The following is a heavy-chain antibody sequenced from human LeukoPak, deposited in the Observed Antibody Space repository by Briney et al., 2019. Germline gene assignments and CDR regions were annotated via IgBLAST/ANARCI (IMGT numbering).Heavy chain of an antibody. CDR1: GFTFSSYA. J-gene: IGHJ4*02. V-gene: IGHV3-23*01. CDR3: AKFWVSGYSSGWHYFDY. CDR2: ISGSGDST. Sequence: PGGSLRLPCAASGFTFSSYAMSWVRQAPGKGLEWGSGISGSGDSTFYAESVKGRFTISRDNSKNTLYLQMNSLRAEDTAVYYCAKFWVSGYSSGWHYFDYWGQGTLVTVSS. D-gene: IGHD6-19*01.